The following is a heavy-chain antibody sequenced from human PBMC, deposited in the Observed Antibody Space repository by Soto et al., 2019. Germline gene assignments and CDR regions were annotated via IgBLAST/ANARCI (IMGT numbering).Heavy chain of an antibody. D-gene: IGHD3-10*01. Sequence: SETLSLTCTVSGGSISSGDYYWSWIRQPPGKGLEWIGYIYYSGSTYYNPSLKSRVTISVDTSKNQFSLKLGSVTAADTAVYYCARVGSGSYYKFDYWGQGTLVTVSS. V-gene: IGHV4-30-4*01. J-gene: IGHJ4*02. CDR2: IYYSGST. CDR3: ARVGSGSYYKFDY. CDR1: GGSISSGDYY.